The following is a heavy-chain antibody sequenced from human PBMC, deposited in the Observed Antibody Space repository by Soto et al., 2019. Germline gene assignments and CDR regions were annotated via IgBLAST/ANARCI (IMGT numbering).Heavy chain of an antibody. CDR2: IWYNGSNK. CDR3: AKRYCGGGTCYPIDY. V-gene: IGHV3-33*06. Sequence: PGGSLRLSCAASGFTFSSYGMHWVRQAPGKGLEWVAVIWYNGSNKYYADSVKGRFTISRDNSKNTLYLQMNSLRAEDTAVYYCAKRYCGGGTCYPIDYWGLGTLVTVSS. CDR1: GFTFSSYG. D-gene: IGHD2-15*01. J-gene: IGHJ4*02.